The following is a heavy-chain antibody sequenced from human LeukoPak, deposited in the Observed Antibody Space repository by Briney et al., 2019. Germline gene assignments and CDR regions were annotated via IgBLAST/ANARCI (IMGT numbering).Heavy chain of an antibody. CDR1: GFTFRSYG. CDR3: AKDYGGVSNF. J-gene: IGHJ4*02. D-gene: IGHD3-16*01. V-gene: IGHV3-30*18. CDR2: ISPDGSSE. Sequence: PGRSQRLSCAGSGFTFRSYGMHWVRRAPGKGLEWVALISPDGSSEYYTGSVKGRFTISRDNSKNTLYLQMNSLRPEDTALYYCAKDYGGVSNFWGQGTLVTVSS.